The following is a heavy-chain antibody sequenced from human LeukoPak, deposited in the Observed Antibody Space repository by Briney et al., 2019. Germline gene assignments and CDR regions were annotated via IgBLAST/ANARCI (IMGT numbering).Heavy chain of an antibody. V-gene: IGHV3-23*01. J-gene: IGHJ4*02. CDR2: ISGSGGST. CDR3: AKDDAGAAAGSGPFDY. D-gene: IGHD6-13*01. Sequence: GGSLKLSCAASGFTSSTYAMSWVRQAPGKGLEWVSGISGSGGSTYYADSVKGRFTISRDNSKNTVCLQMNSLRAEDTAVYYCAKDDAGAAAGSGPFDYWGQGTLVTVSS. CDR1: GFTSSTYA.